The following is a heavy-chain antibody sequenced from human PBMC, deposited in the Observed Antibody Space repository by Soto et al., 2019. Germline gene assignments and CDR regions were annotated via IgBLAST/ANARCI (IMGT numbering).Heavy chain of an antibody. V-gene: IGHV4-59*01. CDR2: IYYSGST. CDR1: GGSLSSYY. Sequence: QVQLQESGPGLVKPSETLSLTCVVSGGSLSSYYWSWIRQPPGKGLEWIWYIYYSGSTNYNPSLKSRVTISVDTSKNQFSLKLSSVTAADTAVYYCARTCGSTNDYWGRGTLVPVSS. J-gene: IGHJ4*02. CDR3: ARTCGSTNDY. D-gene: IGHD2-21*01.